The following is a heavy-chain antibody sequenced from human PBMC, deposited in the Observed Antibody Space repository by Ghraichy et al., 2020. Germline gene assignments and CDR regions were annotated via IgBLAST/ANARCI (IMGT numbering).Heavy chain of an antibody. D-gene: IGHD1-26*01. Sequence: SQTLSLTCTVSGGSISGYYWSCIRQPAGKGLEWIGRVYFSGSTNYNPSLKSRVTMSVDTSKNQFSLKLNSVTAAYTAVYYCARGGYATSSGGSWFDPWGQGTLVTVSS. CDR1: GGSISGYY. CDR2: VYFSGST. J-gene: IGHJ5*02. CDR3: ARGGYATSSGGSWFDP. V-gene: IGHV4-4*07.